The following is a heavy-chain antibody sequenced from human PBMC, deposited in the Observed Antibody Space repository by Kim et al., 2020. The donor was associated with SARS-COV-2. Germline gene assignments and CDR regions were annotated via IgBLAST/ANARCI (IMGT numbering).Heavy chain of an antibody. V-gene: IGHV3-21*06. CDR2: ISGSSGHI. J-gene: IGHJ6*02. CDR1: TFTFSRFT. Sequence: GGSLRLSCAASTFTFSRFTMNWVRLAPGKGLEWISCISGSSGHIYYADSVRGRFTISRDNAKSSLFLQMNSLRAEDTAVYYCARQLPPRLLSFGTALGGMDVWGQGTTVTVS. D-gene: IGHD1-7*01. CDR3: ARQLPPRLLSFGTALGGMDV.